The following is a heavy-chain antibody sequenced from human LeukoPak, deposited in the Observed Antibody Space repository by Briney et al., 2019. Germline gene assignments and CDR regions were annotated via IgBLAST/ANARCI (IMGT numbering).Heavy chain of an antibody. V-gene: IGHV3-23*01. CDR1: GFIFNNYG. D-gene: IGHD1-14*01. CDR3: ASQDR. CDR2: ISNDGGGT. J-gene: IGHJ4*02. Sequence: PGGSLRLSCAASGFIFNNYGLIWVRQAPGKGLEWVSAISNDGGGTQYADFVEGRFTISRDNSKNTLFLQMNSLRAEDTAVYYCASQDRWGQGTLVTVSS.